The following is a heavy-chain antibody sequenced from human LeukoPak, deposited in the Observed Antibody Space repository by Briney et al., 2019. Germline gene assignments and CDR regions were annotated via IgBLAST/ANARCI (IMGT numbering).Heavy chain of an antibody. CDR3: ARGATRGSSWYSVMVAFDI. V-gene: IGHV4-59*01. D-gene: IGHD6-13*01. J-gene: IGHJ3*02. CDR1: GGSISSYY. Sequence: PSETLSLTCTVSGGSISSYYWSWTRQPPGKGLEWIGYIYYSGSTNYNPSLKSRVTISVDTSKNQFSLKLSSVTAADTAVYYCARGATRGSSWYSVMVAFDIWGQGTMVTVSS. CDR2: IYYSGST.